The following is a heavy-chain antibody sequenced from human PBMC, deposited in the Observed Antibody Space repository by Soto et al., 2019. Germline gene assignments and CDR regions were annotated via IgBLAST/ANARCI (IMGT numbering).Heavy chain of an antibody. D-gene: IGHD4-17*01. CDR1: GFTFSSYW. V-gene: IGHV3-74*01. Sequence: GGSLRLSCAASGFTFSSYWMHWVRQAPGKGLVWVSRINSDGSSTSYADSVKGRFTISRDNAKNTLYLQMNSLRAEDTAVYYCARVSPDYGDYDWFDPWGQGTLVTVSS. J-gene: IGHJ5*02. CDR2: INSDGSST. CDR3: ARVSPDYGDYDWFDP.